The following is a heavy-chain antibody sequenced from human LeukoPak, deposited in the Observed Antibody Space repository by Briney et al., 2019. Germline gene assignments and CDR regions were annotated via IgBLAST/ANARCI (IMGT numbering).Heavy chain of an antibody. CDR2: INPNSGGT. CDR1: GYTFTGYY. J-gene: IGHJ4*02. CDR3: ARDLWSGYPDDY. D-gene: IGHD3-3*01. Sequence: ASVKVSCKASGYTFTGYYMHWVRQAPGQGLEWMGWINPNSGGTNYAQKFQGRVTMTRDTSISTAYMELSRLRSDDTAVYYCARDLWSGYPDDYRGQGTLVTVSS. V-gene: IGHV1-2*02.